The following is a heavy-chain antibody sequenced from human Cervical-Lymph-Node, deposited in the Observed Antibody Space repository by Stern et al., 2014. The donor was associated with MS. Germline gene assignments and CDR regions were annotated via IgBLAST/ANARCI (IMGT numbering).Heavy chain of an antibody. CDR2: MSYDGRDT. CDR3: AKGGSGSYWD. D-gene: IGHD1-26*01. Sequence: VQLVESGGGLVQPGGSLRLSCAASGFVFRRYALRWVRQAPGKGLEWVARMSYDGRDTYYTDSVKGRFNVSRDNSNNTVDLEMNSLRLEDTAVYYCAKGGSGSYWDWGQGSLVTVSS. J-gene: IGHJ4*02. CDR1: GFVFRRYA. V-gene: IGHV3-30*04.